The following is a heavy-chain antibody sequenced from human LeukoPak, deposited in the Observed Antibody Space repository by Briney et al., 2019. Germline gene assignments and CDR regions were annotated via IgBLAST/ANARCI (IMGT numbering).Heavy chain of an antibody. Sequence: GGSLRLSCAASGFSFSNHGIHWVRQAPGKGLEWVSLIWYDGNNKYYADSVKGRFTISRDDSKNTVYLQMNSLRAGDTSVYYCARDGEYCSAGCTSHSYSYGLDVWGQGTTVTVSS. CDR2: IWYDGNNK. CDR3: ARDGEYCSAGCTSHSYSYGLDV. CDR1: GFSFSNHG. J-gene: IGHJ6*02. D-gene: IGHD2-15*01. V-gene: IGHV3-33*01.